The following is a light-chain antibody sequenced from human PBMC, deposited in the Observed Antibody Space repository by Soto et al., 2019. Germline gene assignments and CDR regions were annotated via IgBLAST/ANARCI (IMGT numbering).Light chain of an antibody. CDR1: QSISTH. CDR3: QQSYTSWWT. V-gene: IGKV1-39*01. J-gene: IGKJ1*01. Sequence: DIQMTQSPSSLSASVGDRVSITCRASQSISTHLSWYQQKPGKAPKPLIYAASSLQSWVPSRFTGSGSGTDFTLTISSLQPEDFATYYCQQSYTSWWTFGQGTKVEIK. CDR2: AAS.